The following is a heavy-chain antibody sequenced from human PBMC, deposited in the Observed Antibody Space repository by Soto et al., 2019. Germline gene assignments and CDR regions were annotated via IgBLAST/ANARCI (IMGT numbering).Heavy chain of an antibody. CDR3: ARGGAGLLWFGELYRHSGNWFDP. CDR2: IYHSGST. D-gene: IGHD3-10*01. J-gene: IGHJ5*02. CDR1: GGSISSSNW. Sequence: ASETLSLTCAVSGGSISSSNWWSWVRQPPGKGLEWIGEIYHSGSTNYNPSLKSRVTISVDKSKNQFSLKLSSVTAADTAVYYCARGGAGLLWFGELYRHSGNWFDPSGQGNLVTVSS. V-gene: IGHV4-4*02.